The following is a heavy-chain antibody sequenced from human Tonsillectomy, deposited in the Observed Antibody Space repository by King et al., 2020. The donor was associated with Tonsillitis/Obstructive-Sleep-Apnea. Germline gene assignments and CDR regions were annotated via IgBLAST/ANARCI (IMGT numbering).Heavy chain of an antibody. Sequence: VQLVESGAEVKKPGASVKVSCKASGYTFTSYGISWXXQAXGQXLXXXXXXXXYNXXTXXXQKLKDRVTMTTGTSTSTAYMELRXLRSDDTAVYYCARDSMSHYYDSSAYYTFDYWGQGTLVTVSS. CDR2: XXXYNXXT. CDR3: ARDSMSHYYDSSAYYTFDY. D-gene: IGHD3-22*01. CDR1: GYTFTSYG. J-gene: IGHJ4*02. V-gene: IGHV1-18*01.